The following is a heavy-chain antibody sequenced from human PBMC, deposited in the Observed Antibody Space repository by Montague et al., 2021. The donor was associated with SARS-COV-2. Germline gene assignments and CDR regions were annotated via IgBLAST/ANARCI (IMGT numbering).Heavy chain of an antibody. CDR3: TRGFRGGPFDC. CDR2: ITWNGITP. V-gene: IGHV3-20*04. J-gene: IGHJ4*02. Sequence: SLRLSCAASGFTFDVYGMSWVRQAPGKGLEWVSGITWNGITPGYVDSVKGRFTISRDNAKKSLYLEMNSLRDEDTALYYCTRGFRGGPFDCWGQGTLVTVSS. CDR1: GFTFDVYG. D-gene: IGHD3-10*01.